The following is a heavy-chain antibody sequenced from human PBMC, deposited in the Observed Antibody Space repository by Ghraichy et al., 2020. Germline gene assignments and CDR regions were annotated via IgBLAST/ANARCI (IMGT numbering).Heavy chain of an antibody. J-gene: IGHJ6*02. CDR2: ISSSSSYI. Sequence: GESLNISCAASGFTFSSYSMNWVRQAPGKGLEWVSSISSSSSYIYYADSVKGRFTISRDNAKNSLYLQMNSLRAEDTAVYYCARDLEQDTAMVYYYYGMDVWGQGTTVTVSS. V-gene: IGHV3-21*01. CDR3: ARDLEQDTAMVYYYYGMDV. D-gene: IGHD5-18*01. CDR1: GFTFSSYS.